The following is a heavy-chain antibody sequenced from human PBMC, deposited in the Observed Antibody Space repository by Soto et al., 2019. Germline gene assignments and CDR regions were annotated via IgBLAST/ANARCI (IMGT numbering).Heavy chain of an antibody. CDR3: ASPGIEYSSSPALD. J-gene: IGHJ4*02. CDR1: GGTFSSYA. V-gene: IGHV1-69*13. Sequence: SLNVSCKASGGTFSSYAISWVRQAPGQGLEWMGGIIPIFGTANYAQKFQGRVTITADESTSTAYMELSSLRSEDTAVYYCASPGIEYSSSPALDWGQGTLVTVS. D-gene: IGHD6-6*01. CDR2: IIPIFGTA.